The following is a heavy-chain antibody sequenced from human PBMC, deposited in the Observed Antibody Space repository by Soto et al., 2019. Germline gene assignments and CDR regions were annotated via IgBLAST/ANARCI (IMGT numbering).Heavy chain of an antibody. CDR1: GGSFSGYY. J-gene: IGHJ3*02. CDR2: INHSGST. D-gene: IGHD6-6*01. V-gene: IGHV4-34*01. Sequence: PSETLSLTCTVYGGSFSGYYWSWIRQPPGKGLEWIGEINHSGSTNYNPSLKSRVTISVDTSKNQFSLKLSSVTAADTAVYYCARVTSSRGFFDIWGQGTMVTVSS. CDR3: ARVTSSRGFFDI.